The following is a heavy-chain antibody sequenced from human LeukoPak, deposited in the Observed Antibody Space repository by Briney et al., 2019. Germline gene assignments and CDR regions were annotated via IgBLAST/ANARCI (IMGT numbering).Heavy chain of an antibody. V-gene: IGHV4-59*01. CDR3: ARMRLCSSSWYFDY. J-gene: IGHJ4*02. CDR2: IYNRGST. Sequence: PSETLSLTCTVSGGSISSYYWSWIRQPPGKGLEWVGYIYNRGSTNYNPSLKSRVTISVDTSKNQLSQKLSSVTAADTAVFYCARMRLCSSSWYFDYWGQGTLATVSS. D-gene: IGHD6-13*01. CDR1: GGSISSYY.